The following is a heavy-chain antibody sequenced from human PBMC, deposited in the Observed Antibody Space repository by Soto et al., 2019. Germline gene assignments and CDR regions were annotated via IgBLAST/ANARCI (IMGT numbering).Heavy chain of an antibody. D-gene: IGHD4-17*01. Sequence: SETLYLTCTVSGGSISSYYWSWIRQPPGKGLEWIGYIYYSGSTNYNPSLRSRVTVSLDTSKNQFSLRLSSMTAADTAVYYCARLTVTTGTVSWFDPWGQGTLVTVSS. CDR1: GGSISSYY. CDR3: ARLTVTTGTVSWFDP. V-gene: IGHV4-59*08. J-gene: IGHJ5*02. CDR2: IYYSGST.